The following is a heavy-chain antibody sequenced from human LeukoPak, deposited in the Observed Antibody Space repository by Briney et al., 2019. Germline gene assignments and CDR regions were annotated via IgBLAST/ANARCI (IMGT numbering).Heavy chain of an antibody. J-gene: IGHJ4*02. Sequence: PSGTLSLTCGVSGGSISNTNWWSWVRQPPGQGLEWIGEISLTGRTNYNPSLIGRVIMSLDESRNQPSLTLTSVTAADTAMYYCTRESGPYCPFGYWGQGTLVVVPS. V-gene: IGHV4-4*02. D-gene: IGHD1-26*01. CDR1: GGSISNTNW. CDR2: ISLTGRT. CDR3: TRESGPYCPFGY.